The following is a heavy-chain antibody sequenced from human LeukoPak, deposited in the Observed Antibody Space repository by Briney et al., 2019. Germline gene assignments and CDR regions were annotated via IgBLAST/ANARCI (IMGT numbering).Heavy chain of an antibody. D-gene: IGHD6-19*01. CDR1: GYSFTSYW. J-gene: IGHJ4*02. CDR3: ARSTGIAVAGLIY. V-gene: IGHV5-51*01. Sequence: GESLKISCKGSGYSFTSYWIGWVRQMPGKGLEWMGIIYPGDSDTRYSPSFQGQATISADKSISTAYLQWGSLKASDTAVYYCARSTGIAVAGLIYWGQGTLVTVSS. CDR2: IYPGDSDT.